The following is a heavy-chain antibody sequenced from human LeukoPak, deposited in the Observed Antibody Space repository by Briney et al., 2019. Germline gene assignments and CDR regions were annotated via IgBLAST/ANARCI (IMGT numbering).Heavy chain of an antibody. CDR2: ISGSGGST. CDR3: AKDIAAAGTPGYYYYGMDV. Sequence: GGSLRLSCAASGFTFSSYAMSWVRQAPGKGLEWVSAISGSGGSTYYADSVKGRFTTSRDNSKNTLYLQMNSLRAEDTAVYYCAKDIAAAGTPGYYYYGMDVWGQGTTVTVSS. J-gene: IGHJ6*02. V-gene: IGHV3-23*01. CDR1: GFTFSSYA. D-gene: IGHD6-13*01.